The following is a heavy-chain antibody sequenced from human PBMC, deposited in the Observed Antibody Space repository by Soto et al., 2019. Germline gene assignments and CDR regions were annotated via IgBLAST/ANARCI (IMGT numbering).Heavy chain of an antibody. D-gene: IGHD3-3*01. CDR2: INHSGST. Sequence: QVQLQQWGAGLLKPSETLSLTCAVYGGSFSGYYWSWIRQPPGKGLEWIGEINHSGSTNYNPSLKSRVTISVDTSKNQFSLKLSSVTAADTAVYYCARGDDYSDFWSGTTGYWGQGTLVTVSS. CDR3: ARGDDYSDFWSGTTGY. J-gene: IGHJ4*02. V-gene: IGHV4-34*01. CDR1: GGSFSGYY.